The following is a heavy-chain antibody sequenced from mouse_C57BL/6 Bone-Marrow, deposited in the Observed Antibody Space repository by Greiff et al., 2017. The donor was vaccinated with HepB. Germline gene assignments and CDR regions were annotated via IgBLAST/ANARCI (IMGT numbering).Heavy chain of an antibody. CDR3: ARRFITTVALDY. CDR2: ISNGGGST. CDR1: GFTFSDYY. D-gene: IGHD1-1*01. J-gene: IGHJ2*01. V-gene: IGHV5-12*01. Sequence: EVKLQESGGGLVQPGGSLKLSCAASGFTFSDYYMYWVRQTPEKRLEWVAYISNGGGSTYYPDTVKGRFTISRDNAKNTLYLQMSRLKSEDTAMYYCARRFITTVALDYWGQGTTLTVSS.